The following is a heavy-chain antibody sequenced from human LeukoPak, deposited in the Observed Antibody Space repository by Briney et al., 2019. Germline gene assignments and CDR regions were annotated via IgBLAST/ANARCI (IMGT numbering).Heavy chain of an antibody. CDR2: IYYSGST. V-gene: IGHV4-39*07. J-gene: IGHJ4*02. CDR3: ARDGPMVRGVPY. CDR1: GGSISSSSYY. D-gene: IGHD3-10*01. Sequence: SETLSLTCTVSGGSISSSSYYWGWIRQPPGKGLEWIGSIYYSGSTYYNPSLKSRVTISVDTSKNQFSLKLSSVTAADTAVYYCARDGPMVRGVPYWGQGTLVTVSS.